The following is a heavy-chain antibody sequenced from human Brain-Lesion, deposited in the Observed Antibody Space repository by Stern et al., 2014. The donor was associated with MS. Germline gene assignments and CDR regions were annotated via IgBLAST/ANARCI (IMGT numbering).Heavy chain of an antibody. CDR3: ASSIVVVPAAENKGFDP. D-gene: IGHD2-2*01. CDR1: GFNLSSYA. J-gene: IGHJ5*02. Sequence: EVQLVESGGGLVKPGGSLRLSCAASGFNLSSYAMNWVRQAPGKGLEWVSSISSNSTYIYYADSVKGRFPISRDNAKNSLYLQMNSLRAEDTALYYCASSIVVVPAAENKGFDPWGQGTLVTVSS. CDR2: ISSNSTYI. V-gene: IGHV3-21*01.